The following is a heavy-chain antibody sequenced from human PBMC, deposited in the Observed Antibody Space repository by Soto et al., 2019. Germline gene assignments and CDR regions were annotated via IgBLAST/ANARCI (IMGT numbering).Heavy chain of an antibody. D-gene: IGHD5-12*01. CDR3: TTDPDQGDIVATIYYYYYYMDV. Sequence: GGSLILSCAASGFTFSNAWMSWVRQAPGKGLEWVGRIKSKTDGGTTDYAAPVKGRFTISRDDSKNTLYLQMNSLKTEDTAVYYCTTDPDQGDIVATIYYYYYYMDVWGKGTTVTVSS. V-gene: IGHV3-15*01. J-gene: IGHJ6*03. CDR2: IKSKTDGGTT. CDR1: GFTFSNAW.